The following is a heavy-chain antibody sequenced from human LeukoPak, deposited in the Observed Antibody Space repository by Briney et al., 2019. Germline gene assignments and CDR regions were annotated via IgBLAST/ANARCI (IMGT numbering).Heavy chain of an antibody. J-gene: IGHJ4*02. D-gene: IGHD2-21*01. CDR3: ARVFRGRYY. CDR2: ISWNSGSI. Sequence: GRSLRLSCAASGFTFDDYAMHWVRQAPGKGLEWVSGISWNSGSIGYADSVKGRFTISRDNAKNSLYLQMNSLRAEDTALYYCARVFRGRYYWGQGTLVTVSS. CDR1: GFTFDDYA. V-gene: IGHV3-9*01.